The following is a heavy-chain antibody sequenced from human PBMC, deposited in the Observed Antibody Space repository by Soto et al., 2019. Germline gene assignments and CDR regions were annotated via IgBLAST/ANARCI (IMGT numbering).Heavy chain of an antibody. J-gene: IGHJ3*02. CDR1: GFTFSTYA. V-gene: IGHV3-23*01. D-gene: IGHD3-22*01. CDR2: IRGSGGGT. CDR3: AKDGSSSGLSDAFDI. Sequence: EVHLLESGGGLVKSGGSLRLSCAASGFTFSTYAMSWVRQAPGKGLEWVSTIRGSGGGTYYADSVKGRFTISRDNSKNTLSQQMNSLRAEYTAIYYCAKDGSSSGLSDAFDIWGQWTMVTVSS.